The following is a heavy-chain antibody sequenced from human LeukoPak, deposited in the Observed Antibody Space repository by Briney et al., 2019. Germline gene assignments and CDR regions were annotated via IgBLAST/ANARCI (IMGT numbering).Heavy chain of an antibody. D-gene: IGHD2-15*01. CDR2: INPNSGDT. Sequence: ASVKVSCKASGYTFTGYYMHWVRQAPGQGLEWMGWINPNSGDTHYAQKFQGRVTMTRDTSINTAYMELSRLRSDDTAVYYCARDQAFVYCSGGACYDDYWGQGSLVTVSS. J-gene: IGHJ4*02. CDR3: ARDQAFVYCSGGACYDDY. CDR1: GYTFTGYY. V-gene: IGHV1-2*02.